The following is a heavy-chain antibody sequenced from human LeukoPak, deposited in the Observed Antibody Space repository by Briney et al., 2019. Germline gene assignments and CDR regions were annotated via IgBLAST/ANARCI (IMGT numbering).Heavy chain of an antibody. CDR3: AKDGGLWVSAHWGDS. CDR1: GFTFSSYT. CDR2: ITTGDGNT. J-gene: IGHJ4*02. D-gene: IGHD7-27*01. V-gene: IGHV3-23*01. Sequence: GGSLRLSCTASGFTFSSYTMTWVRQAPGKGLKWVSTITTGDGNTYYADSVKGRFTVSRDDSKNTLYPQMNSLRAEDTAVYYCAKDGGLWVSAHWGDSWGRGTLVTVSS.